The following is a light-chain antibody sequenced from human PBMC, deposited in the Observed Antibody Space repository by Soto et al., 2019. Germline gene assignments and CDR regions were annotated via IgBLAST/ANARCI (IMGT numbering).Light chain of an antibody. CDR3: QQYNNWPLT. V-gene: IGKV3-15*01. J-gene: IGKJ4*01. CDR1: QSVGSN. Sequence: EIVMTQSPATLSVSPGERATLSCRASQSVGSNLAWYQQKPGQAPRLLIYGASTRATGIPAGFSGSGSGTEFTLTIGSLQSEDFVVYYCQQYNNWPLTFGGGTEVEIK. CDR2: GAS.